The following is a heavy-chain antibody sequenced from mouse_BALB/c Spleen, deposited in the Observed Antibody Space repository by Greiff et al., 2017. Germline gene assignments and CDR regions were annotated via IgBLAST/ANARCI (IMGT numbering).Heavy chain of an antibody. CDR2: IDPANGNT. CDR3: ARGNFPYWYFDV. V-gene: IGHV14-3*02. Sequence: EVMLVESGAELVKPGASVKLSCTASGFNIKDTYMHWVKQRPEQGLEWIGRIDPANGNTKYDPKFQGKATITADTSSNTAYLQLSSLTSEDTAVYYCARGNFPYWYFDVWGAGTTVTVSS. J-gene: IGHJ1*01. CDR1: GFNIKDTY. D-gene: IGHD2-1*01.